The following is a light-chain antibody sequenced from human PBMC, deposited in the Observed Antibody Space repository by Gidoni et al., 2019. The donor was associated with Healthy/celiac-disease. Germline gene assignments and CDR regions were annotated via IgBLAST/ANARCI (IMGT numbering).Light chain of an antibody. Sequence: DIQMTQSPSTLSASVGDRVTITCRASQSISSWLAWYQQKPGKAPKLLIYKASSLESGVPLRFSGSGSGTEFTLTISSLQPDDFATYYCQQYNSYSPRTFGQGTKVEIK. CDR2: KAS. CDR1: QSISSW. J-gene: IGKJ1*01. V-gene: IGKV1-5*03. CDR3: QQYNSYSPRT.